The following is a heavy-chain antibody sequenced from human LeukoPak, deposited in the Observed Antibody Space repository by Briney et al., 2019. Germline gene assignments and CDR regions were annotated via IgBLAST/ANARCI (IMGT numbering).Heavy chain of an antibody. D-gene: IGHD3-10*01. J-gene: IGHJ4*02. Sequence: GGSLRLSCAASGLTVSSNYMSWVRQAPGKGLERVAVISYDETNKYYADSVKGRFTISRDNSNDTLFLQMNSLRAEDTALYFCTRAGRGYDYWGQGTLVTVSS. V-gene: IGHV3-30*03. CDR1: GLTVSSNY. CDR3: TRAGRGYDY. CDR2: ISYDETNK.